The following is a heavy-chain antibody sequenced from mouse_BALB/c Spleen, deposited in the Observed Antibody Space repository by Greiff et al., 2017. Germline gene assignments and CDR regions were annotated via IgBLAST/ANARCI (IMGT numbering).Heavy chain of an antibody. CDR2: ISSGSSYT. D-gene: IGHD2-1*01. Sequence: EVKLMESGGGLVKPGGSLKLSCAASGFTFSSYTMAWVRQTPEKRLEWVATISSGSSYTYYPDSLKGRFTISRDNAKNTLYMQMSSLKSEDTAMYYCTRDGGSFYYGTCVGFAYWGQGTLVTVSA. CDR1: GFTFSSYT. J-gene: IGHJ3*01. V-gene: IGHV5-6-4*01. CDR3: TRDGGSFYYGTCVGFAY.